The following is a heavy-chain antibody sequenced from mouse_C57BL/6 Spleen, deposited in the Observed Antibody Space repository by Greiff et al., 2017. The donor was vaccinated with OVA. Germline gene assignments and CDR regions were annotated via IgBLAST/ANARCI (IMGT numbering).Heavy chain of an antibody. Sequence: VQLQQPGAELVRPGSSVKLSCKASGYTFTSYWMDWVKQRPGQGLDWIGNIYPSDSVTHYNQKFKDKATLTVDKSSSTAYMQLSSLTSEDAAVYYGARNYYGSSYPDRGQGTTLTVSS. CDR2: IYPSDSVT. J-gene: IGHJ2*01. V-gene: IGHV1-61*01. CDR3: ARNYYGSSYPD. D-gene: IGHD1-1*01. CDR1: GYTFTSYW.